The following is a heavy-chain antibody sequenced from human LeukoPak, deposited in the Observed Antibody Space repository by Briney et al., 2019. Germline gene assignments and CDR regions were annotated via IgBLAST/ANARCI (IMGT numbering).Heavy chain of an antibody. Sequence: GASVKVSCKASGYTFTDYFMHWVRQAPGQGLEWMAWINPNGGDTKYAQKFQGRVTVTRDTSISTVYMELSSLTSDDTAVYYCARVCDLTGLLYWGQGTLVTVSS. CDR1: GYTFTDYF. CDR3: ARVCDLTGLLY. V-gene: IGHV1-2*02. CDR2: INPNGGDT. D-gene: IGHD1-14*01. J-gene: IGHJ4*02.